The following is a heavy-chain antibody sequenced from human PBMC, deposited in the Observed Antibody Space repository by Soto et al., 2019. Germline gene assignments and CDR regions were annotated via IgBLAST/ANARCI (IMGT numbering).Heavy chain of an antibody. CDR2: IIPIFGTA. CDR3: ARSRYCSGGSCLYIFDY. Sequence: ASVKVSCKASGGTFSSYAISWVRQAPGQGLEWMGGIIPIFGTANYAQRFQGRVTITADESTSTAYMELSSLRSEDTAVYYCARSRYCSGGSCLYIFDYWGQGTLVTVSS. V-gene: IGHV1-69*13. D-gene: IGHD2-15*01. CDR1: GGTFSSYA. J-gene: IGHJ4*02.